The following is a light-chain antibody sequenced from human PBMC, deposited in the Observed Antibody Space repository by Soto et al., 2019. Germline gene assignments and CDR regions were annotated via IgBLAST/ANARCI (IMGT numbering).Light chain of an antibody. CDR3: QQRYNWPKT. Sequence: EIVLTQSPVTLSLSPGERATLSCRASQSVYNSLAWYQQKPGQAPRLLIYDASNRATGIPARFSGSGSGTDFTLTISSLEPEDLAVYYCQQRYNWPKTFGQGTKLEIK. CDR2: DAS. V-gene: IGKV3-11*01. CDR1: QSVYNS. J-gene: IGKJ2*01.